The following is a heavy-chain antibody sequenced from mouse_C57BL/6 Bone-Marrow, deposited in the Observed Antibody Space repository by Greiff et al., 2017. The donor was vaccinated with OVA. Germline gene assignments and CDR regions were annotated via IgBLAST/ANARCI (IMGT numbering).Heavy chain of an antibody. V-gene: IGHV3-6*01. D-gene: IGHD1-3*01. CDR2: ISYDGSN. Sequence: EVQLQESGPGLVKPSQSLSLTCSVTGYSITSGYYWNWIRQFPGNKLEWMGYISYDGSNNYNPSLKNRISITRDTSKNQFFLKLNSVTTEDTATYYCAREGTKYYFDYWGQGTTLTVSS. CDR3: AREGTKYYFDY. CDR1: GYSITSGYY. J-gene: IGHJ2*01.